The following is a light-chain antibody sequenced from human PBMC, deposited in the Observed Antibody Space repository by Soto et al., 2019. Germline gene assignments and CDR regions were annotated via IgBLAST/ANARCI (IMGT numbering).Light chain of an antibody. J-gene: IGKJ2*01. Sequence: EIVLTQSPATLSVSPGERVTLSCRASQSVSIKLAWYQQKPGQAPRLLISDTSTRATDIPARFSGSEFATDFNLTISGLQSEDVAVYYCQQYNLRPPYNFGQGTKLEIK. CDR3: QQYNLRPPYN. V-gene: IGKV3-15*01. CDR1: QSVSIK. CDR2: DTS.